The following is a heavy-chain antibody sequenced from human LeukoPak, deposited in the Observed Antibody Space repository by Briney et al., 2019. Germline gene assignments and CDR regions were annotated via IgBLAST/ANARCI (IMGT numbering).Heavy chain of an antibody. CDR1: GGSISSYY. D-gene: IGHD6-13*01. V-gene: IGHV4-59*08. CDR2: IYYSGST. J-gene: IGHJ4*02. CDR3: ARHGIAAAGGFDY. Sequence: SETLSLTCTVSGGSISSYYWSWIRQPPGKGLEWIGYIYYSGSTNYNPSLKSRVTISVDTSKNQFSLKLSSVTAADTAVYYCARHGIAAAGGFDYWGQGTLVTVSS.